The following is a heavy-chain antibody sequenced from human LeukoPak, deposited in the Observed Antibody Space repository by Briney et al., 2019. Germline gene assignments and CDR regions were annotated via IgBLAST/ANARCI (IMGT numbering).Heavy chain of an antibody. CDR2: IKQDGSGK. CDR3: ARLGYCSGGSCYSSYYFDY. V-gene: IGHV3-7*01. CDR1: GFTFSSYW. Sequence: GGSLRLSCAASGFTFSSYWMSWVRQAPGKGLEWVANIKQDGSGKYYVDSVKGRFTISRDNAKNSLYLQMNSLRAEDTAVYYCARLGYCSGGSCYSSYYFDYWGQGTLVTVSS. J-gene: IGHJ4*02. D-gene: IGHD2-15*01.